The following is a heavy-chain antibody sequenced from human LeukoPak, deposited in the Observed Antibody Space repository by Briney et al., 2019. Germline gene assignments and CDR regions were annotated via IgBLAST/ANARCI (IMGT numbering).Heavy chain of an antibody. CDR3: ARNYGSGSYSAFDY. CDR1: GGSISSSSYY. J-gene: IGHJ4*02. CDR2: IYYSGST. V-gene: IGHV4-61*01. Sequence: SETLSLTCTVSGGSISSSSYYWSWIRQPPGKGLEWSVYIYYSGSTNYNPSLKSRVTISVDTCKNQFSLKLSSVTAADTAVYYCARNYGSGSYSAFDYWGQGTLVTVSS. D-gene: IGHD3-10*01.